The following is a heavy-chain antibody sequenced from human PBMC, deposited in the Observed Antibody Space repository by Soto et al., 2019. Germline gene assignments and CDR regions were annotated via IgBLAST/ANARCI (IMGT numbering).Heavy chain of an antibody. D-gene: IGHD3-9*01. CDR1: GVSITPYF. V-gene: IGHV4-4*07. CDR2: IYASGRT. Sequence: QVQLQESGPGLMKPSENLSLTCTVSGVSITPYFWSWIRQPAGKAPEWVGHIYASGRTTYNPSLKSRVTMFVSQTQVSLRLTSVTAADTAVYYCARHFDVDPSLDQYYFDLWGRGALVTV. J-gene: IGHJ2*01. CDR3: ARHFDVDPSLDQYYFDL.